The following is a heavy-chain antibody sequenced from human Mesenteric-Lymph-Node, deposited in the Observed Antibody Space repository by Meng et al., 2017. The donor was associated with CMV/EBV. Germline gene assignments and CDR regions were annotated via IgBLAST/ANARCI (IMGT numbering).Heavy chain of an antibody. V-gene: IGHV3-21*01. CDR1: GFTFSSYS. Sequence: GESLKISCAASGFTFSSYSMNWVRQAPGKGLEWVSSISSSSSYIYYADSVKGRFTISRDNAKNSLYPQMNSLRAEDTAVYYCARAGDGYWDYWGQGTLVTVSS. CDR3: ARAGDGYWDY. CDR2: ISSSSSYI. J-gene: IGHJ4*02. D-gene: IGHD5-24*01.